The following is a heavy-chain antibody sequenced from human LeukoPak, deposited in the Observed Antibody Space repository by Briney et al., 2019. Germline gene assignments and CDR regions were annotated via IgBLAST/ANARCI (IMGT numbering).Heavy chain of an antibody. D-gene: IGHD6-19*01. CDR2: IYHSGST. Sequence: SETLSLTCTVSTCSISSGYYWGWIRQPPGKGLEWIGSIYHSGSTYYNPSLKSRVTMSVDTSKNQFSLKLSSVTAADTAVYYCARDPDSSGWFDYWGQGTLVTVSS. CDR3: ARDPDSSGWFDY. V-gene: IGHV4-38-2*02. CDR1: TCSISSGYY. J-gene: IGHJ4*02.